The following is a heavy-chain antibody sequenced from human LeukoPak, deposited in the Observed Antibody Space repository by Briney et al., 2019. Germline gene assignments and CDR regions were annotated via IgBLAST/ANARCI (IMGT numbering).Heavy chain of an antibody. V-gene: IGHV1-2*02. CDR3: ARGGGYYYDSSGYPRLDY. J-gene: IGHJ4*02. Sequence: ASVKVSCKASGYTFTCYYMHWVRQAPGQGLEWMGWINPNSGGTNYAQKFQGRVTMTSDTSISTAYMELRRLRSDDTAVYYCARGGGYYYDSSGYPRLDYWGQGTLVTVSS. CDR2: INPNSGGT. CDR1: GYTFTCYY. D-gene: IGHD3-22*01.